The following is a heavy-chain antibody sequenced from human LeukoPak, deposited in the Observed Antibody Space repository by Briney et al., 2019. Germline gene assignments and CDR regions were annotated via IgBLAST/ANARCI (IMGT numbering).Heavy chain of an antibody. CDR2: MRDSGTT. CDR1: RGSLISGGLY. Sequence: PSETLSLTCTVSRGSLISGGLYWRWVRQHPGKGLEWIGYMRDSGTTYYNPSIKSRVTISLGTSKNRFSMNLSSVTAADTAVYYCARASGWGDLSLGYWGQGTLVTAS. J-gene: IGHJ4*02. CDR3: ARASGWGDLSLGY. V-gene: IGHV4-31*03. D-gene: IGHD3-16*02.